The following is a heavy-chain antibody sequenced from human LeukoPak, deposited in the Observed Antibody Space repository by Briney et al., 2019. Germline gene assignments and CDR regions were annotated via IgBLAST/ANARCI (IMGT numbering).Heavy chain of an antibody. Sequence: PSQTLSLTCTVSGGSISSGDYYWSWIRQPPGKGLEWIGYIYYSGSTYYNPSLKSRVTISVDTSKNQFSLKLSSVTAADTAFYYCARGLSAYSSSWYANWFDPWGQGTLVTVSS. CDR2: IYYSGST. D-gene: IGHD6-13*01. J-gene: IGHJ5*02. CDR1: GGSISSGDYY. CDR3: ARGLSAYSSSWYANWFDP. V-gene: IGHV4-31*03.